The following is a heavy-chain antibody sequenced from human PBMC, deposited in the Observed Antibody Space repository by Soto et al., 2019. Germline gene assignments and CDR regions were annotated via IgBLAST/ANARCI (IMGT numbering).Heavy chain of an antibody. D-gene: IGHD2-15*01. J-gene: IGHJ4*02. Sequence: QVQLVQSGAEVKKPGSSVKVSCKASGGTFSSYAISWVRQAPGQGLEWMGGIVPIFGTANYAQKFQGRVTITADEPTGTAYMELSSLRAEDTAVYYCATRPSRRDGYIVVDYWGQGTLVTVSS. CDR3: ATRPSRRDGYIVVDY. CDR2: IVPIFGTA. CDR1: GGTFSSYA. V-gene: IGHV1-69*01.